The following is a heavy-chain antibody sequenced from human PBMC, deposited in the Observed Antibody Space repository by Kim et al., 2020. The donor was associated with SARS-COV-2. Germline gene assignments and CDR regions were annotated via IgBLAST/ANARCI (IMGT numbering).Heavy chain of an antibody. Sequence: STYYADSVKGRFTISRDNSKNTLYLQMSSLRAEDTAVYYCVKECWNSCDYWGQGTLVTVSS. J-gene: IGHJ4*02. CDR2: ST. V-gene: IGHV3-64D*09. D-gene: IGHD1-7*01. CDR3: VKECWNSCDY.